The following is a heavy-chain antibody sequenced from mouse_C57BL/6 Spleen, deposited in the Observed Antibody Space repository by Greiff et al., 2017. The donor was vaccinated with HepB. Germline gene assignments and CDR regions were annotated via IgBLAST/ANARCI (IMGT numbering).Heavy chain of an antibody. Sequence: QVQLQQPGAELVRPGSSVKLSCKASGYTFTSYWMHWVKQRPIQGLEWIGNIDPSDSDTHYNQKFKDKATLTVDKSSSTAYMQLSSLTSEDSAVYYCARSYYGSSYGYFDVWGTGTTVTVSS. CDR1: GYTFTSYW. CDR3: ARSYYGSSYGYFDV. D-gene: IGHD1-1*01. V-gene: IGHV1-52*01. CDR2: IDPSDSDT. J-gene: IGHJ1*03.